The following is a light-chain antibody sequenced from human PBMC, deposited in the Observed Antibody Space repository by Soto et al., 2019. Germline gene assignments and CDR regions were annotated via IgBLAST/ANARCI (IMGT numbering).Light chain of an antibody. J-gene: IGLJ1*01. CDR1: KLGDKL. CDR3: QAWDSSTAV. Sequence: SYELTQPPSVSVSPGLTASINCAGDKLGDKLAYWYQQKPGQSPVLVIYQDSKRPSGIPERFSGSNSGNTATLSISGTQSMDEADYYCQAWDSSTAVFGTGTKDTVL. CDR2: QDS. V-gene: IGLV3-1*01.